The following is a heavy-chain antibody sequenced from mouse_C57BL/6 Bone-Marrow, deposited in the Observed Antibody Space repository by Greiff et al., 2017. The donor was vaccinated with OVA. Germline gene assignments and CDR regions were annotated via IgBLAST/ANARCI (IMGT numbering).Heavy chain of an antibody. CDR3: ALTAQATAWFAY. D-gene: IGHD3-2*02. CDR2: IYPGSGST. V-gene: IGHV1-55*01. J-gene: IGHJ3*01. CDR1: GYTFTSHW. Sequence: QVQLQQPGAELVKPGASVKMSCKASGYTFTSHWITWVKQRPGQGLEWIGDIYPGSGSTNYNEKFKSKATLTVDTSSSTAYMQLSSLTPEDSAVYYCALTAQATAWFAYWGQGTLVTVSA.